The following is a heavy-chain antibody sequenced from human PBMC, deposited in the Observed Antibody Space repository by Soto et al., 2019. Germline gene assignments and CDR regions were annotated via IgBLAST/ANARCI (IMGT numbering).Heavy chain of an antibody. CDR1: GFTFSSYA. CDR3: ARDKAPSGATEYYYDSSGHSLGRFSFDY. D-gene: IGHD3-22*01. J-gene: IGHJ4*02. CDR2: ISGSGGST. V-gene: IGHV3-23*01. Sequence: PGGSLRLSCAASGFTFSSYAMSWVRQAPGKGLEWVSAISGSGGSTYYADSVKGRFTISRDNAKNSLYLQMNSLRAEDTAVYYCARDKAPSGATEYYYDSSGHSLGRFSFDYWGQGTLVTVSS.